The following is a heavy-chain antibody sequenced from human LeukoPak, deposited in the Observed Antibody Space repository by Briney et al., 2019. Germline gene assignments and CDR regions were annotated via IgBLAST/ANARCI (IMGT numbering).Heavy chain of an antibody. CDR3: ARGCTVVTPPCYFDY. J-gene: IGHJ4*02. V-gene: IGHV4-34*01. CDR2: INHSGST. Sequence: PSETLSLTCAVYGGSFSGYYWSWLRQPPGKGLEWSGEINHSGSTNYNPSLKSRVTISVDTSKNQFSLKLSSVTAADTAVYYCARGCTVVTPPCYFDYWGQGTLVTVSS. D-gene: IGHD4-23*01. CDR1: GGSFSGYY.